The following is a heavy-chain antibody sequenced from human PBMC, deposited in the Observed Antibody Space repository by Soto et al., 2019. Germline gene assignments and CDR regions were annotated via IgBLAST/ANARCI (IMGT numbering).Heavy chain of an antibody. V-gene: IGHV3-23*01. CDR1: GFTFSSYA. J-gene: IGHJ3*02. Sequence: GGSLRLSCAASGFTFSSYAMSWVRQAPGKGLEWVSAISGSGGSTYYADSVKGRFTISRDNSKNTLYLQMNSLRAEDTAVYYCAKDHIVVVVAATPSAFDIWGQGTMVTVSS. CDR3: AKDHIVVVVAATPSAFDI. D-gene: IGHD2-15*01. CDR2: ISGSGGST.